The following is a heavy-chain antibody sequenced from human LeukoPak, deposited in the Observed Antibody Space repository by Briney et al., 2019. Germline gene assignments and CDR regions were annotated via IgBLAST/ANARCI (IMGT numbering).Heavy chain of an antibody. CDR2: IIPIFGTA. V-gene: IGHV1-69*13. D-gene: IGHD6-13*01. Sequence: SVKVSCKASGGTFSSYAISWVRQAPGQGLEWMGVIIPIFGTANYAQKFQGRVTITADESTSTAYMELSSLRSEDTAVYYCAGGTLNSSSWYTGDFDYWGQGTLVTVPS. J-gene: IGHJ4*02. CDR1: GGTFSSYA. CDR3: AGGTLNSSSWYTGDFDY.